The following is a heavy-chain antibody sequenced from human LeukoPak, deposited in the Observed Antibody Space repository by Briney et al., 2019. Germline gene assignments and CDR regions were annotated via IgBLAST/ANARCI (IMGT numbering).Heavy chain of an antibody. CDR1: GFTFAVYA. CDR2: ISWNSGSI. Sequence: GGSLRLSSAASGFTFAVYAMHWVRHAPGKGLERVSGISWNSGSIGYADSVKGRFTISRDNAKNSLYLQMNSLRAEDTALHYCAKCVLSLLSPCFDYWGQGTLVTVSS. CDR3: AKCVLSLLSPCFDY. J-gene: IGHJ4*02. D-gene: IGHD3-16*01. V-gene: IGHV3-9*01.